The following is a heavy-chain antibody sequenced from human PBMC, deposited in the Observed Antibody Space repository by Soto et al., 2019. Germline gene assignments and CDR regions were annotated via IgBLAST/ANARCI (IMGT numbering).Heavy chain of an antibody. CDR2: IYYSGST. V-gene: IGHV4-31*01. CDR3: ARVPTP. J-gene: IGHJ5*02. CDR1: GDSISSGGYY. D-gene: IGHD2-2*01. Sequence: PSETLSLTCTVSGDSISSGGYYWSWIRQHPGKGLEWIGYIYYSGSTNYNQSLKSQVIISVDTSKNQFSLKLSSVTAADTAVYYCARVPTPWGQGTLVTVSS.